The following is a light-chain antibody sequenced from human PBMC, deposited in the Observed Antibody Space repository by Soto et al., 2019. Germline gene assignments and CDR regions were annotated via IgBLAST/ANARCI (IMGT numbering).Light chain of an antibody. CDR2: EVS. V-gene: IGLV2-23*02. CDR1: SSDVGSHNL. CDR3: CSYGGSSSV. J-gene: IGLJ7*01. Sequence: QSALTQPASVSGSPGQSITISCTGTSSDVGSHNLVSWYQQHPGQAPKLMIYEVSKRPLGVSARFSASKSGNTASLTISGLQADDEAAYYCCSYGGSSSVFGGGTQLTVL.